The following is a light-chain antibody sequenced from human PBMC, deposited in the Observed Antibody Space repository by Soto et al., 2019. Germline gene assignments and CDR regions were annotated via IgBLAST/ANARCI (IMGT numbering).Light chain of an antibody. J-gene: IGKJ4*01. CDR2: GAS. CDR1: QSVSSSY. Sequence: EIVLTQSPGTLSLSPGERATLSCRASQSVSSSYLAWYQQKPGQAPRLLIYGASSRATGIPDRFSGSGSGTDFTLTISRLEPEDFEVYYCQRYNRWPLSFGGGTKV. CDR3: QRYNRWPLS. V-gene: IGKV3-20*01.